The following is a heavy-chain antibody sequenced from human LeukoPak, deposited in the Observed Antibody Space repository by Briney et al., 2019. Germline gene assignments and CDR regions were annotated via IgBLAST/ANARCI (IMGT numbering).Heavy chain of an antibody. CDR1: GYTFIDHY. CDR2: ISAYNGNT. Sequence: ASVKVSCKASGYTFIDHYIHRVRQAPGQGLEWMGWISAYNGNTNYAQKLQGRVTMTTDTSTSTAYMELRSLRSDDTAVYYCARDRDYGSGRRGYWGQGTLVTVSS. D-gene: IGHD3-10*01. J-gene: IGHJ4*02. V-gene: IGHV1-18*04. CDR3: ARDRDYGSGRRGY.